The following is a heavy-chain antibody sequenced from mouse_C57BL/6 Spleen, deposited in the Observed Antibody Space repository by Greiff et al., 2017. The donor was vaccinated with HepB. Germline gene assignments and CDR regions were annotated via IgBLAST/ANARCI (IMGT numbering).Heavy chain of an antibody. V-gene: IGHV1-52*01. CDR3: ARGEASTISIYYGFDY. CDR1: GYTFTSYW. J-gene: IGHJ2*01. D-gene: IGHD2-1*01. Sequence: VQLQQPGAELVRPGSSVKLSCKASGYTFTSYWMHWVKQRPIQGLEWIGNIDPSDSETHYNQKFKDKATLTVDKSSSTAYMQLSSLTSEDSAVYYGARGEASTISIYYGFDYWGQGTTLTVSS. CDR2: IDPSDSET.